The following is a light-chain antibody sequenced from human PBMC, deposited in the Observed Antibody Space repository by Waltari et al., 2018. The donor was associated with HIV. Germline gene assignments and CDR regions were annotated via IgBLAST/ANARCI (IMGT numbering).Light chain of an antibody. CDR1: PSLLYSSGYNY. CDR2: AGS. J-gene: IGKJ2*01. V-gene: IGKV2-28*01. CDR3: MQTLQTPLT. Sequence: IVMAQSPLPLPVTPGGAGSNSCSASPSLLYSSGYNYLDWYLPKPGQSPQLLMYAGSYRASGVPDRFSGSGSGTDFTLKISRVEAEDVGIYYCMQTLQTPLTFGRGTKLEIK.